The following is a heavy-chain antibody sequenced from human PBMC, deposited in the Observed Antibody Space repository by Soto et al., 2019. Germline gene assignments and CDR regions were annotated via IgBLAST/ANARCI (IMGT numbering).Heavy chain of an antibody. D-gene: IGHD2-2*01. CDR3: ARDSVGCDSTSCYSAFDA. V-gene: IGHV3-7*01. CDR1: GFTFSNYW. Sequence: EVQLVESGGGLVQPGGSLRLSCAASGFTFSNYWMNWVRQAPGKGPEWVANIKPDGSEENYVDSLKGRFTISRDNAKNSLFLQMNSLRAEDTATYYCARDSVGCDSTSCYSAFDAWGQGTMVTVSS. CDR2: IKPDGSEE. J-gene: IGHJ3*01.